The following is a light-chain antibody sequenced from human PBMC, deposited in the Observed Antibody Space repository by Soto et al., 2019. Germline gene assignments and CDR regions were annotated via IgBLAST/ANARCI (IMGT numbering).Light chain of an antibody. V-gene: IGKV1-5*03. CDR1: QSISSW. Sequence: DVHLTQSPSTLSASVGERVTITCRASQSISSWLAWYQQKPGKAPKVLIYKASTLETGVPSRFSGSGSGTEFTLTISRLQPDDFATYYCQQYNLYPYTFGQGTKPEIQ. J-gene: IGKJ2*01. CDR2: KAS. CDR3: QQYNLYPYT.